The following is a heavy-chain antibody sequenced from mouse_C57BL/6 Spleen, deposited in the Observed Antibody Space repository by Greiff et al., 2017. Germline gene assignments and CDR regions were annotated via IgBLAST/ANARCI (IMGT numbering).Heavy chain of an antibody. CDR3: VRERNWDGAMDY. J-gene: IGHJ4*01. D-gene: IGHD4-1*01. V-gene: IGHV10-3*01. CDR1: GFTFTTYA. Sequence: VKVEESGGGLVQPKGSLKLSCAASGFTFTTYAMHWVRQAPGTGLEWVARIRSKSSNYATYYADSVKDRFTISRDDSQSMLYLQMNNLKTEDTAMYYCVRERNWDGAMDYWGQGTSVTVSS. CDR2: IRSKSSNYAT.